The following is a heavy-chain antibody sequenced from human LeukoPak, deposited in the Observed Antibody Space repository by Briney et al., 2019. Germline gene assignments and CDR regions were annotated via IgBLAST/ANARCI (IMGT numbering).Heavy chain of an antibody. Sequence: GESLKISCKASGYTFINYWIGWVRQMPGKGLEWMGIIHPGDSDTRYSPSFRGQVIISADKSIRTAYLQWTSLKASDTAMYYCARHTGEGSHFQHWGQGSLVTVSS. CDR3: ARHTGEGSHFQH. V-gene: IGHV5-51*01. CDR2: IHPGDSDT. CDR1: GYTFINYW. J-gene: IGHJ1*01. D-gene: IGHD3-16*01.